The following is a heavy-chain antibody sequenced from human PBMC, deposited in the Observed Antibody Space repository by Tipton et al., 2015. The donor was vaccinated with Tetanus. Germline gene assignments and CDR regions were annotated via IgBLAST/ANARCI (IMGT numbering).Heavy chain of an antibody. CDR2: ISSGSSII. CDR1: GLNFSTNS. D-gene: IGHD6-13*01. J-gene: IGHJ4*02. Sequence: GSLRLSCVGSGLNFSTNSMNWVRQAPGKGLEWIAYISSGSSIIFYADAVRGRFFISRDNTKNSLSLQMNSLKDDDTAVYYCARSAHFASWYDWGPGTRVTVSS. V-gene: IGHV3-48*02. CDR3: ARSAHFASWYD.